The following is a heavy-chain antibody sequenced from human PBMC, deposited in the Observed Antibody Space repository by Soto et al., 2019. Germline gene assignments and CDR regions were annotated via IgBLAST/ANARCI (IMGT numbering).Heavy chain of an antibody. J-gene: IGHJ3*02. Sequence: QVQLVESGGGVVQPGRSLRLSCAASGFTFSKYGMHWVRQVPGKGLEWVAVISYDGLNKNHADSVRGRFTISRDNFRNTLSLQMNSLRAEDTAVYPCAKDRRYGDYEGAFDIWGQGTMVTVSS. CDR2: ISYDGLNK. D-gene: IGHD4-17*01. V-gene: IGHV3-30*18. CDR1: GFTFSKYG. CDR3: AKDRRYGDYEGAFDI.